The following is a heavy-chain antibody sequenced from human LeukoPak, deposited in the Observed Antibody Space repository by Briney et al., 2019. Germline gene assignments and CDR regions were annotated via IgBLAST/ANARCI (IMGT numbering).Heavy chain of an antibody. CDR2: ISSSSSYI. J-gene: IGHJ5*02. D-gene: IGHD4-17*01. CDR1: GFTFSSYS. CDR3: AKDLVTTVTTGWFDP. Sequence: GGSLRLSCAASGFTFSSYSMNWVRQAPGKGLEWVSSISSSSSYIYYADSVKGRFTISRDNSKNTLYLQMNSLRAEDTAVYYCAKDLVTTVTTGWFDPWGQGTLVTVSS. V-gene: IGHV3-21*04.